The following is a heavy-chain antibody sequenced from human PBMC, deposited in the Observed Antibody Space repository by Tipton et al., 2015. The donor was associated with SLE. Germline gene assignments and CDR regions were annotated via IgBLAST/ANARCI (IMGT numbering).Heavy chain of an antibody. CDR1: NYSVTSGHCY. CDR2: RFRSGYS. Sequence: TLSLTCSITNYSVTSGHCYWGWVRQPPGKGLEWIGSRFRSGYSYYNPSLRSRATISLDTNKNEVSLRLISVTAADTAVYYCVRDPRSLQWYFDYWGKGLLVSVSS. CDR3: VRDPRSLQWYFDY. J-gene: IGHJ4*02. D-gene: IGHD3-3*01. V-gene: IGHV4-38-2*02.